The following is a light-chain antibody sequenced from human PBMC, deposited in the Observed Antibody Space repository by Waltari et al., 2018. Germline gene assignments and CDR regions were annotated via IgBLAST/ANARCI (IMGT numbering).Light chain of an antibody. Sequence: DIQMTKSPSSLSASVGDRVTITCRASQSVSNYFNWYHQKSGKAPKLLIYAASSLQSGVPARFSGSGSGTDFTLTISSLQPEDFATYDCQQSYTTPRTFGQGTKVEIK. CDR3: QQSYTTPRT. CDR2: AAS. V-gene: IGKV1-39*01. J-gene: IGKJ1*01. CDR1: QSVSNY.